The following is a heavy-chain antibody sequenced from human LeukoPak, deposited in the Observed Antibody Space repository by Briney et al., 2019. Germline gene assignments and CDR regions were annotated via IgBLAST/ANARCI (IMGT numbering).Heavy chain of an antibody. J-gene: IGHJ4*02. V-gene: IGHV3-30-3*01. D-gene: IGHD4-17*01. CDR1: GFTFSSYA. CDR3: ARSPTTMTTVTTFLDY. Sequence: GGSLRLSCAASGFTFSSYATHWVRQAPGKGLEWVAVISYDGSNKYYADSVKGRFTISRDYSKNTLYLQMNSLRAEDTAVYYCARSPTTMTTVTTFLDYWGQGTLVTVSS. CDR2: ISYDGSNK.